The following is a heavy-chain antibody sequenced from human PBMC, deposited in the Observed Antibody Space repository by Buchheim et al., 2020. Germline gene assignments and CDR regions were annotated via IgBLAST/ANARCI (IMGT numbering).Heavy chain of an antibody. CDR1: DGSVSNSY. CDR3: ARVPVVVLGTSLTNWYFDL. J-gene: IGHJ2*01. CDR2: IYNSGIT. D-gene: IGHD2-2*01. Sequence: QVQLQESGPGLVKPSETLSLTCTVSDGSVSNSYWSWIRQPPGKGLEWIGYIYNSGITNYNPSLKSRVTISRDTSKNQFSLKLTSVTAADTAVYFCARVPVVVLGTSLTNWYFDLWGRGAL. V-gene: IGHV4-59*02.